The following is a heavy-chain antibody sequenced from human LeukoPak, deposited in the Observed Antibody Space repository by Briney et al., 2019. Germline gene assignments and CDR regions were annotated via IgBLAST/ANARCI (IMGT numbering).Heavy chain of an antibody. V-gene: IGHV3-7*01. Sequence: GGSLRLSCAPSGFSFSAYWMAWVRQAPGRGVEWVANIQQDAGESYYVDSVEGRFTISRDNAKNSLYLHMISLRAEDTAVYYYARARGSYDLDYGGQGTLVTVSS. J-gene: IGHJ4*02. D-gene: IGHD5-12*01. CDR2: IQQDAGES. CDR3: ARARGSYDLDY. CDR1: GFSFSAYW.